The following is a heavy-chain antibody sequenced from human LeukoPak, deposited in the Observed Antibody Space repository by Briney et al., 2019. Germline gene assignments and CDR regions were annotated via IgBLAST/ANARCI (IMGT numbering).Heavy chain of an antibody. CDR1: GGSISNYY. Sequence: SETLSLTCSVSGGSISNYYWSWIRQPPGKGLEYIGYSYYSGSTDYNPSLKSRVTISVDTSKNQFSLMQTSVTAADSAVYYCARQSISSRRAFDIWGQGTMVTVSS. V-gene: IGHV4-59*08. D-gene: IGHD6-6*01. J-gene: IGHJ3*02. CDR3: ARQSISSRRAFDI. CDR2: SYYSGST.